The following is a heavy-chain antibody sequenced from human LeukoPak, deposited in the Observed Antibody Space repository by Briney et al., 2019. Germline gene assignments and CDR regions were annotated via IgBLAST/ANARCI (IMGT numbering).Heavy chain of an antibody. Sequence: GGSLRLSCAVSGLTFSSSWMDWVRQAPGKGLEWVASINPDGIKRYSADSVKGRFTITRDNARNSLYLQMDSLRVEDTAFYYCARDLAFSRLDYWGQGVLVTVSS. CDR2: INPDGIKR. V-gene: IGHV3-7*01. CDR3: ARDLAFSRLDY. CDR1: GLTFSSSW. D-gene: IGHD2/OR15-2a*01. J-gene: IGHJ4*02.